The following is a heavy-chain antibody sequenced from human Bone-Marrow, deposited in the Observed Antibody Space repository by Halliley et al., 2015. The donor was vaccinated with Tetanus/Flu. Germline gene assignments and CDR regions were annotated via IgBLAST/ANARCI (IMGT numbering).Heavy chain of an antibody. D-gene: IGHD3-10*01. CDR3: DH. J-gene: IGHJ5*02. Sequence: TLSLTCSVSGGSINNYYWSWIRQPPGKGLEWIGYIYNNGIPTYTPSLRSRVTISQDTAVYYCARHSVTIVRAVRRVGGFDHLG. V-gene: IGHV4-59*01. CDR1: GGSINNYY. CDR2: IYNNGIP.